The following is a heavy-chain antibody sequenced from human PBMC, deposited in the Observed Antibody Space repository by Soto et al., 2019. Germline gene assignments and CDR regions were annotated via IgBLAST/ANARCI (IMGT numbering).Heavy chain of an antibody. CDR2: IHGSGAGT. V-gene: IGHV3-23*01. J-gene: IGHJ6*03. Sequence: PGGSLRLSCAASGFTFSNYAMSWVRQAPGKGLEWVSFIHGSGAGTYYADSVKGRFTVSRDNSKETLYLQMSSLRAEDTAVYYCAKGITGTKLGYYYYYYMAVWGKGTTVTVSS. CDR1: GFTFSNYA. CDR3: AKGITGTKLGYYYYYYMAV. D-gene: IGHD1-7*01.